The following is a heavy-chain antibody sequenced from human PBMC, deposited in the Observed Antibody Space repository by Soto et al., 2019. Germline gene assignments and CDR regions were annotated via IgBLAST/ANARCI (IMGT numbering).Heavy chain of an antibody. CDR1: GYTFFNNG. J-gene: IGHJ5*02. CDR2: LSGYNGNT. D-gene: IGHD1-26*01. CDR3: ARKSTTSSWFDT. V-gene: IGHV1-18*01. Sequence: GASVKVSCKASGYTFFNNGISWVRQAPGQVLECMVCLSGYNGNTNYAQKFQARVTMTTXPXXRXXXMXLXSLRSAXTALYYCARKSTTSSWFDTWGQGTLVTVSS.